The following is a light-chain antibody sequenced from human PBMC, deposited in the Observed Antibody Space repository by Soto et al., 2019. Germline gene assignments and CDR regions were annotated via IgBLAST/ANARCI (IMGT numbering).Light chain of an antibody. CDR3: QQYGSSPSVT. Sequence: EIVLTQSPGTLSLSPGERATLSCRASQSVSSSYLAWYQQKPGQAPRLLIYDASSRATGIPDRFSGSGSGIDFTLTISRLEPEDVGVYYCQQYGSSPSVTFGPGTKVDIK. CDR1: QSVSSSY. V-gene: IGKV3-20*01. CDR2: DAS. J-gene: IGKJ3*01.